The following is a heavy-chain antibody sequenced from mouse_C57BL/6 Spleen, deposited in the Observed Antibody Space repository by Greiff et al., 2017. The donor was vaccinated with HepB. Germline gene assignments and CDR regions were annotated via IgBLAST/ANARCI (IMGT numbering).Heavy chain of an antibody. CDR1: GYTFTDYY. J-gene: IGHJ3*01. CDR3: ARSKYSNYGGNFAY. CDR2: INPYNGGT. D-gene: IGHD2-5*01. V-gene: IGHV1-19*01. Sequence: EVKLMESGPVLVKPGASVKMSCKASGYTFTDYYMNWVKQSHGKSLEWIGVINPYNGGTSYNQKFKGKATLTVDKSSSTAYMELNSLTSEDSAVYYCARSKYSNYGGNFAYWGQGTLVTVSA.